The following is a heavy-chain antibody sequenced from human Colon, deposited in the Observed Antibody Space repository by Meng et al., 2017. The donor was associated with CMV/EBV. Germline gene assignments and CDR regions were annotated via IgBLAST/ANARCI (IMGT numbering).Heavy chain of an antibody. CDR2: INSNSGAT. V-gene: IGHV1-2*02. J-gene: IGHJ5*02. Sequence: QAQLVHAGTEVKKPGASVKVSCKGSGYTFTDYYIHWVRQAPGQGLEWMGLINSNSGATKYAQKFQDRITMTRDTSISTAYMELTSLRSDDTAVYYCERVGGWIGSSSIFGWFDPWGQGTLVTVSS. D-gene: IGHD6-6*01. CDR1: GYTFTDYY. CDR3: ERVGGWIGSSSIFGWFDP.